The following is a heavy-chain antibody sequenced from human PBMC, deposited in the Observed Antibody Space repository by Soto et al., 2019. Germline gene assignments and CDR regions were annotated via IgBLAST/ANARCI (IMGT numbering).Heavy chain of an antibody. Sequence: GGSLRLSCAASKFSFNNYWMHWVRQVPGKGPAWVSRINHDGSKTEYADSVKGRFTISRDNTKNTLYLQMNSLRVEDTAMYYCVREPWGFSGAWYDYWGQGTLVTVSS. J-gene: IGHJ4*02. CDR3: VREPWGFSGAWYDY. CDR2: INHDGSKT. V-gene: IGHV3-74*01. D-gene: IGHD6-13*01. CDR1: KFSFNNYW.